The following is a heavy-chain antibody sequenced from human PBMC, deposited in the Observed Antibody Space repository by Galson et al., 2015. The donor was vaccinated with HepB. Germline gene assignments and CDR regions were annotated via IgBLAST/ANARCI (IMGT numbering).Heavy chain of an antibody. CDR1: GGTFSNYA. V-gene: IGHV1-69*04. CDR2: IIPILGLA. J-gene: IGHJ3*02. Sequence: SVKVSCKASGGTFSNYAISWVRQAPGQGLEWMGRIIPILGLANYAQKFQGRVTITADKSTSTAYMELSSLRSEDTAVYYCARSKSWENAFDIWGQGTMVTVSS. D-gene: IGHD1-26*01. CDR3: ARSKSWENAFDI.